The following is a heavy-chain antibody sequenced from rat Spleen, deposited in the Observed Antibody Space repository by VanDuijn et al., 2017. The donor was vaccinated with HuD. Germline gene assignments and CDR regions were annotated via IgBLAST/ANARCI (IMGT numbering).Heavy chain of an antibody. CDR2: IRNSGGST. V-gene: IGHV5-27*01. J-gene: IGHJ2*01. Sequence: EVQLVESGGGLVQPGRSLKLSCAASGFTFSNYGMAWVRQAPTKGLEWVASIRNSGGSTYYRDSVKGRFTISRDNAKSTLYLQMDSLRSEDTATYYCTTDYGDHYWGQGVMVTVSS. CDR3: TTDYGDHY. CDR1: GFTFSNYG. D-gene: IGHD1-11*01.